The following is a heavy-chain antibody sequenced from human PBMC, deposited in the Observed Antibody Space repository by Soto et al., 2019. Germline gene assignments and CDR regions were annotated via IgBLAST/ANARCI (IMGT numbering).Heavy chain of an antibody. J-gene: IGHJ4*02. CDR1: GGTFSSYA. V-gene: IGHV1-69*01. CDR3: ARARRRYCSGGSCYSPVAHFDY. D-gene: IGHD2-15*01. CDR2: IIPIFGTA. Sequence: QVQLVQSGAEVKKPGSSVKVSCKASGGTFSSYAISWVRQAPGQGLEWMGGIIPIFGTANYAQKFQGRVTITAAESTSKAYMELSSLRSEDTAVYYCARARRRYCSGGSCYSPVAHFDYWGQGTLVTVSS.